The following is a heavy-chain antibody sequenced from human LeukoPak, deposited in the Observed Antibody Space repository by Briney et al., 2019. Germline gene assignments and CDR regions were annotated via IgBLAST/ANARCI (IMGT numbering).Heavy chain of an antibody. Sequence: TGGPLSFPCEAPGLTLRSMALPGAPKAPAKGLEGVAVISYDGSNKYYADSVKGRFTISRDNSKNTLYLQMNSLRAEDTAVYYCAKVASYGYFDYWGQGTLVTVSS. J-gene: IGHJ4*02. D-gene: IGHD5-18*01. CDR2: ISYDGSNK. CDR1: GLTLRSMA. V-gene: IGHV3-30*18. CDR3: AKVASYGYFDY.